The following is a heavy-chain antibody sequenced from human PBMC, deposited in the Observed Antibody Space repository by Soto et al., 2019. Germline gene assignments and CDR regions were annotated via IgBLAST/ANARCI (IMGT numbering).Heavy chain of an antibody. CDR3: ARPLGYCSSTICSPIDY. D-gene: IGHD2-2*01. CDR1: GYSFTSYW. CDR2: IYPGDSDT. V-gene: IGHV5-51*01. J-gene: IGHJ4*02. Sequence: GESLKISCKGSGYSFTSYWIGWVRQMPGKGLGWMGIIYPGDSDTRYSPSFQGQVTISADKSISTAYLQWSSLKASDTAMYYCARPLGYCSSTICSPIDYWGQGTLVTVSS.